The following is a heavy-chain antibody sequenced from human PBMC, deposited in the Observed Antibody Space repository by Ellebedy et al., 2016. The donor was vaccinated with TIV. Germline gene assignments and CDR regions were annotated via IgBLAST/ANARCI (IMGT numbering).Heavy chain of an antibody. J-gene: IGHJ5*02. CDR2: ISSSSSYI. Sequence: PGGSLRLSCAASGFTFSSYSMNWVRQAPGQGLEWVSSISSSSSYIHYADSVKGRFTISRDNAKNSLYLQMNSLRAEDTAVYYCARLYYDFWSGYYTPGGKYNRFDPWGQGTLVTVSS. V-gene: IGHV3-21*01. CDR1: GFTFSSYS. D-gene: IGHD3-3*01. CDR3: ARLYYDFWSGYYTPGGKYNRFDP.